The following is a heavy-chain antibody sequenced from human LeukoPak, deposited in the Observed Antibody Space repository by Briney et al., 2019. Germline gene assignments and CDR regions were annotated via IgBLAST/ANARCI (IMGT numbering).Heavy chain of an antibody. CDR1: GYTFTGYY. CDR2: INPNSGGT. Sequence: ASVKVSCKASGYTFTGYYMHWVRQAPGQGLEWMGWINPNSGGTDYAQKFQGRVTMTRDTSISTAYMELSRLRSDDTAVYYCARGAGLLWFGELFYWGQGTLVTVSS. J-gene: IGHJ4*02. CDR3: ARGAGLLWFGELFY. V-gene: IGHV1-2*02. D-gene: IGHD3-10*01.